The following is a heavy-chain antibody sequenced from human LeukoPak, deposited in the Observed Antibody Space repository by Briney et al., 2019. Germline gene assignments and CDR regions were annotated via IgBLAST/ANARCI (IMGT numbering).Heavy chain of an antibody. CDR3: ARDEVSGSYFDY. Sequence: ASVKVSCKASGYTFTSYYMHWVRQATGQGLEWMGIINPSGGSTSYAQKFQGRVTMTRDTSTSTVYMELSSLRAEDTALYHCARDEVSGSYFDYWGQGTLVTVSS. CDR2: INPSGGST. J-gene: IGHJ4*02. CDR1: GYTFTSYY. D-gene: IGHD1-26*01. V-gene: IGHV1-46*01.